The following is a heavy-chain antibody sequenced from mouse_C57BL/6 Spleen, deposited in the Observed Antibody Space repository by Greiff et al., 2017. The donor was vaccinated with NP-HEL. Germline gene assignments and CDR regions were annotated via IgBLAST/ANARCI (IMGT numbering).Heavy chain of an antibody. D-gene: IGHD2-4*01. Sequence: DVQLQESGPGLVKPSQSLSLTCSVTGYSITSGYYWNWIRQFPGNKLEWMGYISYDGSNNYNPSLKNRISITRDTSKNQFFLKLNSVTTEDTATYYCARDLVYYDYFLVWGTGTTVTVSS. V-gene: IGHV3-6*01. CDR2: ISYDGSN. J-gene: IGHJ1*03. CDR1: GYSITSGYY. CDR3: ARDLVYYDYFLV.